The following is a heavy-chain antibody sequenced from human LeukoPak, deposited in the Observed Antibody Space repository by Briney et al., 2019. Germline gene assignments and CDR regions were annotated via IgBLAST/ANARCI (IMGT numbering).Heavy chain of an antibody. CDR3: AKSGRRWLQFGWFDP. V-gene: IGHV3-9*01. CDR1: GFTFNNYA. D-gene: IGHD5-24*01. Sequence: GGSLRLSCAAAGFTFNNYAMSWVRQAPGKGLEWVSGISWNSGSIGYADSVKGRFTISRDNAKNSLYLQMNSLRAEDTALYYCAKSGRRWLQFGWFDPWGQGTLVTVSS. J-gene: IGHJ5*02. CDR2: ISWNSGSI.